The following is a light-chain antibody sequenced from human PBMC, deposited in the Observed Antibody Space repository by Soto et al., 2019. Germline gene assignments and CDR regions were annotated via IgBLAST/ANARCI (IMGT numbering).Light chain of an antibody. V-gene: IGKV3-11*01. J-gene: IGKJ3*01. Sequence: EMVLTQSPSTLSSSPGERATLSCRASQSVSSYLAWYQQKPGPAPRLLIYDASNRPNGIPARFSGSGSGTDFSLTISTVEPEDFSLYYADKRINWLLSTFGQGTKVDIK. CDR1: QSVSSY. CDR3: DKRINWLLST. CDR2: DAS.